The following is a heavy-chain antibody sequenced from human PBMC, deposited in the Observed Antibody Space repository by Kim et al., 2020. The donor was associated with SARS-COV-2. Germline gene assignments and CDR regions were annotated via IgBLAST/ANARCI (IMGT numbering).Heavy chain of an antibody. Sequence: GGSLRLSCAASGFTFSSYGMHWVRQAPGKGLEWVSVIWYDGSNKYYADSVKGRFTISRDNSKNSLYLQMNSLRAEDTAVYYCAREYPSSWCVNYYYGMDVWGQGTTVTVSS. CDR1: GFTFSSYG. D-gene: IGHD2-8*01. J-gene: IGHJ6*02. CDR2: IWYDGSNK. CDR3: AREYPSSWCVNYYYGMDV. V-gene: IGHV3-33*01.